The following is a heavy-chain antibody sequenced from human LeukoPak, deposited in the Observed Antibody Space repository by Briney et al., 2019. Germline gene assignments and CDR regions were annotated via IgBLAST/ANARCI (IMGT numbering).Heavy chain of an antibody. CDR1: GGSISSYY. CDR3: ARYIAAAGHYYYYGMDV. V-gene: IGHV4-59*01. Sequence: SETLSHTCTVSGGSISSYYWSWIRQPPGKGLEWIGYIYYSGSTNYNPSLKSRVTISVDTSKNQFPLKLSSVTAADTAVYYCARYIAAAGHYYYYGMDVWGQGTTVTVSS. CDR2: IYYSGST. J-gene: IGHJ6*02. D-gene: IGHD6-13*01.